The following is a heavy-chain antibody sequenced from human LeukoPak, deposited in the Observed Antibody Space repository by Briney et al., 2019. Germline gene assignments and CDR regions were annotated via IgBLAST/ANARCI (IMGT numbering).Heavy chain of an antibody. V-gene: IGHV4-39*01. CDR2: IYYSGST. J-gene: IGHJ4*02. Sequence: SETLSLTCIVSGGFITSSNSHWGWIRQPPGKGLEWVGTIYYSGSTYYKSSLKSRVTISVDTSKNQFSLKLSSVTAADTAVYYCARLDLAVPAAAIDYWGQGTLVTVSS. D-gene: IGHD2-2*01. CDR1: GGFITSSNSH. CDR3: ARLDLAVPAAAIDY.